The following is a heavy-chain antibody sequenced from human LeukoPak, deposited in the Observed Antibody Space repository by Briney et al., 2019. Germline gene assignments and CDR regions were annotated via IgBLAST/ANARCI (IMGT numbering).Heavy chain of an antibody. CDR3: ARGVEPLAANTLAY. J-gene: IGHJ4*02. V-gene: IGHV3-53*01. CDR1: GFPFVTYW. Sequence: GGSLRLSCAASGFPFVTYWMHWVRQAPGKGLEWVSVLYSDSNTKYADSVQGRFTISRDNSKNTLYLEMNSLSPDDTAVYYCARGVEPLAANTLAYWGQGTLVTVSS. CDR2: LYSDSNT. D-gene: IGHD1-14*01.